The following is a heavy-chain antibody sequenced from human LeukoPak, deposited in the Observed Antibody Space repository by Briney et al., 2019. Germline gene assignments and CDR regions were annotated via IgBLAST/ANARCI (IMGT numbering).Heavy chain of an antibody. CDR3: ARHDYGDPLVDY. CDR2: INHSGST. J-gene: IGHJ4*02. Sequence: PSETLSLTCAVYGGSFSGYYWSWIRQPPGKGPKWIGEINHSGSTNYNPSLKSRVTISVDTSRNQFSLKLSSVTAADTAVYYCARHDYGDPLVDYWGQGTLVTVSS. V-gene: IGHV4-34*01. D-gene: IGHD4-17*01. CDR1: GGSFSGYY.